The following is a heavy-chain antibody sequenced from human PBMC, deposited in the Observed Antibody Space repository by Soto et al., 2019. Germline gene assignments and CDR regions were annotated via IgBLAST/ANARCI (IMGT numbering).Heavy chain of an antibody. D-gene: IGHD2-21*02. V-gene: IGHV4-39*01. J-gene: IGHJ4*02. Sequence: QLQLQESGPGLVKPSETLSLTCTVSGGSISSSSYYWGWIRQPPGKGLEWIGSIYYSGSTYYNPSLKSRATISVAPPKTPFPRKRSAVTAADTTVYYCARLQCGGDCYSYSFAHWGQGPLVTVSS. CDR3: ARLQCGGDCYSYSFAH. CDR2: IYYSGST. CDR1: GGSISSSSYY.